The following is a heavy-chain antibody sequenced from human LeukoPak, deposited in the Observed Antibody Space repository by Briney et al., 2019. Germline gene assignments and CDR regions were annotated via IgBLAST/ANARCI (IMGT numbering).Heavy chain of an antibody. CDR2: IYYSGST. D-gene: IGHD3-22*01. V-gene: IGHV4-59*08. J-gene: IGHJ4*02. Sequence: SEAPSLTCTVSGGSISSYYWSWIRQPPGKGLEWIGYIYYSGSTYYNPSLKSRVTISVDTSKNQFSLKLSSVTAADTAVYYCARTTYYYDSSGYFTFDYWGQGTLVTVSS. CDR3: ARTTYYYDSSGYFTFDY. CDR1: GGSISSYY.